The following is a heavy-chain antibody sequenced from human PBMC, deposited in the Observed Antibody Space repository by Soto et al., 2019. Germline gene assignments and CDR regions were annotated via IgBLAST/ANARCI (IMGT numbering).Heavy chain of an antibody. D-gene: IGHD2-8*01. CDR1: GGTFSSYA. J-gene: IGHJ5*02. CDR3: ASSPSRVYNWFDP. V-gene: IGHV1-69*01. CDR2: IIPIFGTA. Sequence: QVQLVRSGAEVKKPGSSVKVSCKASGGTFSSYAISWVRQAPGQGLEWMGGIIPIFGTANYAQTFQGRVTITADESTSTAYMELSSLRSEDTAVYYCASSPSRVYNWFDPWGQGTLVTVSS.